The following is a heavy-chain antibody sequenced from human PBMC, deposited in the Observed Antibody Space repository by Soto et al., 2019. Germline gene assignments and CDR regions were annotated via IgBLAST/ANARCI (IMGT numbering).Heavy chain of an antibody. CDR1: GGSFSGYY. J-gene: IGHJ3*02. CDR2: INHSGST. Sequence: SETLSLTCAVYGGSFSGYYWSWIRQPPGKGLEWIGEINHSGSTNYNPSLKSRVTISVDTSKNQYSLKLSSVTAADTAVYYCARGGYYTIFGVGHDAFDIWGQGTMVTVSS. CDR3: ARGGYYTIFGVGHDAFDI. V-gene: IGHV4-34*01. D-gene: IGHD3-3*01.